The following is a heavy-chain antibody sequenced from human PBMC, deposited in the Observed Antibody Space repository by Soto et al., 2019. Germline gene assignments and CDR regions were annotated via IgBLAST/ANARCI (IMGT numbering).Heavy chain of an antibody. Sequence: QVQLVESGGGVVQPGRSLRLSCAASGFTFSSYAMHWVRQAPGKGLEWVAVISYDGSNKYYADSVKGRFTISRDNSKNTLYLQMNSLRAEDTAVYYCAGPNTPGYWGQGTLVTVSS. CDR3: AGPNTPGY. J-gene: IGHJ4*02. CDR2: ISYDGSNK. D-gene: IGHD7-27*01. V-gene: IGHV3-30-3*01. CDR1: GFTFSSYA.